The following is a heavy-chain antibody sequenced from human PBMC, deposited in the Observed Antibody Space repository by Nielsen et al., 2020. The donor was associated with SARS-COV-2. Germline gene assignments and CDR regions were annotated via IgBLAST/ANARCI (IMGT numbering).Heavy chain of an antibody. CDR3: ARDVRENV. CDR1: GVSMSSYY. Sequence: ETLSLTCSVSGVSMSSYYWSWVRQAPGKGLEWVSVIYSGGSTYYADSVKGRFTISRDNSKNTLYLQMNSLRAEDTAVYYCARDVRENVWGQGTTVTVSS. D-gene: IGHD1-26*01. V-gene: IGHV3-66*01. J-gene: IGHJ6*02. CDR2: IYSGGST.